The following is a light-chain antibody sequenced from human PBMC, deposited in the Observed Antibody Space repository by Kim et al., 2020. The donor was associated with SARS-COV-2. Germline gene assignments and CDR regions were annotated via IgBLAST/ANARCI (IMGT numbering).Light chain of an antibody. Sequence: ASVGDRITITCQASQDITKSVNWFHPKPEKTPQLLIYDASELERGAPSRFSGSGSGTHFTFTINNLQPEDFAMYYCQQYDHLPLTFGGGTKVDIK. CDR2: DAS. J-gene: IGKJ4*01. CDR3: QQYDHLPLT. V-gene: IGKV1-33*01. CDR1: QDITKS.